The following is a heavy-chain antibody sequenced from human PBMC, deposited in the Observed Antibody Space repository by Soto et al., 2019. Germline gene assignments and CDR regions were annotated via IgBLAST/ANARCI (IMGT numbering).Heavy chain of an antibody. CDR3: ARGGYSSSSAYYCYYYGMDV. D-gene: IGHD6-6*01. J-gene: IGHJ6*02. Sequence: SETLSLTCTVSGGSISSYYWSWIRQPPGKGLEWIGYIYYSGSTNYNPSLKSRVTISVDTSKNQFSLKLSSVTAADTAVYYCARGGYSSSSAYYCYYYGMDVWGQGTTVTVSS. CDR1: GGSISSYY. CDR2: IYYSGST. V-gene: IGHV4-59*01.